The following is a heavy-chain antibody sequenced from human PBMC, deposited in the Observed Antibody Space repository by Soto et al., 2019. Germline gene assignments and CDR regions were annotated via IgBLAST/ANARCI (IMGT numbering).Heavy chain of an antibody. CDR2: ISAYNGNT. D-gene: IGHD1-20*01. V-gene: IGHV1-18*01. J-gene: IGHJ4*02. CDR1: GYTFTSYG. CDR3: ASDLQLTGTGPGTRDY. Sequence: QVQLVQSGAEVKKPVASVKVSCKASGYTFTSYGISRVRQAPGQGLEWMGWISAYNGNTNYAQKLQGRVTMTTDTSTSTAYMELRSLRSDDTAVYYCASDLQLTGTGPGTRDYWGQGTLVTVSS.